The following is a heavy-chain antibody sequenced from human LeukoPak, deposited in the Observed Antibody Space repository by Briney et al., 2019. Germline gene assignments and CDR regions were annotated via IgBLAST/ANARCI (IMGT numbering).Heavy chain of an antibody. Sequence: GGSLRLSCAASGFTFSNYAMHWVRQAPGKGLEWVAVISYDGSNKYYADSMKGRFTISRDNSKNTLYLQMNSLRAEDTAVFSCARDRSSYEYYFDHWGQGTLVTVSS. V-gene: IGHV3-30-3*01. J-gene: IGHJ4*02. D-gene: IGHD5-12*01. CDR2: ISYDGSNK. CDR1: GFTFSNYA. CDR3: ARDRSSYEYYFDH.